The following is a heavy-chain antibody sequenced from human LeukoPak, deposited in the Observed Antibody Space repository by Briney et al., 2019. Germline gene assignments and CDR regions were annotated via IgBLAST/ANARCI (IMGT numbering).Heavy chain of an antibody. CDR2: INHSGST. V-gene: IGHV4-34*01. CDR1: GGSFSGYY. CDR3: ARAPHYYGSGSAGGVYYFDY. Sequence: PSEPLSLTCAVYGGSFSGYYWSWIRQPPGKGLEWIGEINHSGSTNYNPSLKSRVTISVDTSKNQFSLKLSSVTAADTAVYYCARAPHYYGSGSAGGVYYFDYWGQGTLVTVSS. D-gene: IGHD3-10*01. J-gene: IGHJ4*02.